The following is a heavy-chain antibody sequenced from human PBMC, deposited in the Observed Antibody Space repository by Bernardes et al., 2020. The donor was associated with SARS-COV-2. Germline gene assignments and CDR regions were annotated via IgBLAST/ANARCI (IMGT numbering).Heavy chain of an antibody. Sequence: TLSLPCTVSGDSISGYYWSWIRQAAGKGLEWIGRIYSSGNTNYNPSLRSRVIMSEDTSKNQVSLRLSSVTAADTAVYYCAREAIQLWFFDNWGQGSLVTVSS. D-gene: IGHD2-21*01. CDR1: GDSISGYY. V-gene: IGHV4-4*07. J-gene: IGHJ4*02. CDR3: AREAIQLWFFDN. CDR2: IYSSGNT.